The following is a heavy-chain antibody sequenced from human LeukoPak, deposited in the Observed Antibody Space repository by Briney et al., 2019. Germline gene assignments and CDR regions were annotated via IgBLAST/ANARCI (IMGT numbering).Heavy chain of an antibody. J-gene: IGHJ5*02. CDR1: GVSISSDNW. CDR2: IHHSGNT. Sequence: SGTLSLTCAVSGVSISSDNWWKWVRQPPGRGLEYIGEIHHSGNTNYSPSFKSRVTMSVDKSKNQFSLNLYSVTAADTAVYYCTRSLGKKFDPWGQGTLVTVSS. CDR3: TRSLGKKFDP. V-gene: IGHV4-4*02.